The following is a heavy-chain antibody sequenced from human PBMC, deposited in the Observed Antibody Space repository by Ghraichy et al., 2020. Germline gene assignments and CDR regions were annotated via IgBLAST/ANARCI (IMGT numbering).Heavy chain of an antibody. V-gene: IGHV1-3*04. D-gene: IGHD2-21*02. Sequence: ASLKVSCKASGYSFTTYAMHWVRQAPGQRLEWMGWINTGNSNTKYSQSFQARVTFTWDTSASTVHMELNSLRSEDTAVYYCARMTLETAPYHYDYWGQGTLVTVSS. J-gene: IGHJ4*02. CDR3: ARMTLETAPYHYDY. CDR1: GYSFTTYA. CDR2: INTGNSNT.